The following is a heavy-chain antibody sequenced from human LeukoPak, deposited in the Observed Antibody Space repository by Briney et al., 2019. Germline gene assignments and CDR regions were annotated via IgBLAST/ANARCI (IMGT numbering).Heavy chain of an antibody. V-gene: IGHV3-11*01. D-gene: IGHD3-9*01. CDR1: GFTFSDYY. CDR2: ISSSGSTM. CDR3: ARGRVDYNWFDP. J-gene: IGHJ5*02. Sequence: PGGSLRLSCAASGFTFSDYYMSWIRQAPGKGLEWVSYISSSGSTMYYADSVKGRFTISRDNAKKSLYLQMNSLRADDTAVYYCARGRVDYNWFDPWGQGALVTVSS.